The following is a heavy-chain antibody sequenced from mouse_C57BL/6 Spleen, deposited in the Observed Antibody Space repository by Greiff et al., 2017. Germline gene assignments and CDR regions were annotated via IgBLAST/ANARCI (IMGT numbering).Heavy chain of an antibody. CDR2: IDPSDSYT. CDR3: ARSPPYDYDEVYFDV. V-gene: IGHV1-69*01. CDR1: GYTFTSYW. D-gene: IGHD2-4*01. Sequence: VQLQQPGAELVMPGASVKLSCKASGYTFTSYWMHWVKQRPGQGLEWIGEIDPSDSYTNYNQKFKGKSTFTVDKSSSTAYMQLSNLPSEDSAVYYCARSPPYDYDEVYFDVWGTGTTVTVSS. J-gene: IGHJ1*03.